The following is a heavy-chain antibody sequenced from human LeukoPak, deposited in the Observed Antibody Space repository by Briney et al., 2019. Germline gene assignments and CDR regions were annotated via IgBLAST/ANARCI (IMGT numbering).Heavy chain of an antibody. CDR3: AREQSMDV. J-gene: IGHJ6*02. Sequence: GGSLRLSCAASGFTFSNYNMKWVRQAPGKGLEWVSYISYSSSTMYYADSVKGRFTISRDNAKKSLHLQMNSLRDEDTAVYYCAREQSMDVWGQGTTVTVSS. CDR2: ISYSSSTM. CDR1: GFTFSNYN. V-gene: IGHV3-48*02.